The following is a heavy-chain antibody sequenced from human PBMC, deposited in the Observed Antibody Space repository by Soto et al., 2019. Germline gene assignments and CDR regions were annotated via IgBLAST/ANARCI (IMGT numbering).Heavy chain of an antibody. J-gene: IGHJ6*02. V-gene: IGHV1-18*04. Sequence: ASVKVSCKTSGDVFVNFYIHWVRQTPGQGLQWMGWISPYNGNTNYAQKLQGRVTMTTDTSTSTAYMELRSLRSDDTAIYYCTREGSAPYYYYGMDAWGQGTTVTVSS. CDR2: ISPYNGNT. D-gene: IGHD3-10*01. CDR3: TREGSAPYYYYGMDA. CDR1: GDVFVNFY.